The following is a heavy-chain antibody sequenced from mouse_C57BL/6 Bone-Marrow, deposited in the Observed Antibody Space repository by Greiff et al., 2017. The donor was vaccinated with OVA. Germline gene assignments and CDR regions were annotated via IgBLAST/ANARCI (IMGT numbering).Heavy chain of an antibody. CDR2: ISYDGSN. V-gene: IGHV3-6*01. CDR1: GYSITSGYY. J-gene: IGHJ3*01. Sequence: EVKLMESGPGLVKPSQSLSLTCSVTGYSITSGYYWNWIRQFPGNKLEWMGYISYDGSNNYNPSLKNRISITRDTSKNQFFLKLNSVTTEDTATYYCARDYGSRFAYWGQGTLVTVSA. CDR3: ARDYGSRFAY. D-gene: IGHD1-1*01.